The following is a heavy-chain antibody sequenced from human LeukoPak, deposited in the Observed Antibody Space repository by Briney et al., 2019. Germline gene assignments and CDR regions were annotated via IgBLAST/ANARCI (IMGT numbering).Heavy chain of an antibody. V-gene: IGHV3-66*02. CDR3: AKDRVMETTVTTWWFDP. CDR2: IYRGGST. CDR1: GFTVSSNY. Sequence: PGGSLRLSCAASGFTVSSNYISWGRQAPGKGLEWVSVIYRGGSTYYADSVKGRFNISRDNSKNTLYLQMNSLRAEDTAVYYCAKDRVMETTVTTWWFDPWGQGTLVTVSS. J-gene: IGHJ5*02. D-gene: IGHD4-17*01.